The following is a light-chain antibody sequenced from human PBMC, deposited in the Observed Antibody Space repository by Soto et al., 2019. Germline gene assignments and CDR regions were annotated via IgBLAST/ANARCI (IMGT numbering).Light chain of an antibody. J-gene: IGKJ3*01. V-gene: IGKV3-20*01. Sequence: EIVLTQSPGTPSLSPGERATLSCRASQSVSSSYLAWYQQKPGQAPRLLIYGASSRATGIPDRFSGSGSGTDFTLTISRLKHEDLAVYYCQQYGSSTLFTFGPATTAAIK. CDR3: QQYGSSTLFT. CDR1: QSVSSSY. CDR2: GAS.